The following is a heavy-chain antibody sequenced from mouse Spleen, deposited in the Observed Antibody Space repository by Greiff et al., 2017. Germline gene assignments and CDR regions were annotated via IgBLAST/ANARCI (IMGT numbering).Heavy chain of an antibody. D-gene: IGHD1-1*01. Sequence: EVQLQQSGAELVRPGASVKLSCTASGFNITDYYMHWVKQRPEQGLEWIGRIDPEDGDTDYAPKFQGKATMTADTSSNTAYLQLSSLTSEDTAVYYCTTGATVVATRDWGQGTTLTVSS. CDR1: GFNITDYY. J-gene: IGHJ2*01. CDR3: TTGATVVATRD. CDR2: IDPEDGDT. V-gene: IGHV14-1*01.